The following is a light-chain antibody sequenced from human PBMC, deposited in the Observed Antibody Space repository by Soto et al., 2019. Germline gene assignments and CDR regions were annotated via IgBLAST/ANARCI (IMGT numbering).Light chain of an antibody. J-gene: IGLJ3*02. Sequence: QSVLTQPPSASGTPGQRVTISCSGSSSNIGRNYVYWYQQLPGTAPKLLIYRNNQRPSGVPDRVSGSKSGTSASLAISGLRSEDEADYYCTAWDGSLSVWVFGGGTKVTVL. CDR3: TAWDGSLSVWV. CDR2: RNN. CDR1: SSNIGRNY. V-gene: IGLV1-47*01.